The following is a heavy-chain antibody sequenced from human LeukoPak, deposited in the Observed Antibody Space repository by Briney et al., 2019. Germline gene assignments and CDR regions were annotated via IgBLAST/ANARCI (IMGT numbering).Heavy chain of an antibody. Sequence: GGSLRLSCAASGFTFSSCAMHWVRQAAGKGLEWVAVISYDGSNKYYVDSVKGRFTISRDNSKNTLYLQMNSLRAEDTAVYYCARLFRVVVPAANTHFDYWGQGTLVTVSS. CDR1: GFTFSSCA. CDR3: ARLFRVVVPAANTHFDY. CDR2: ISYDGSNK. J-gene: IGHJ4*02. D-gene: IGHD2-2*01. V-gene: IGHV3-30*04.